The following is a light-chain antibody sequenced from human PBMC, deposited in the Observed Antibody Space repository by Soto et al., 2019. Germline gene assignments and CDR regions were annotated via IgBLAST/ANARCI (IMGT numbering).Light chain of an antibody. CDR1: QSVNGNF. J-gene: IGKJ2*01. CDR2: AAS. V-gene: IGKV3-20*01. CDR3: QQYGSSLRT. Sequence: EIVLTQSPGTLSLSPGARATLSCRASQSVNGNFLACYQQKPGQAPRLLIYAASSRATGVPDRFSGSGSGTDFSLTISRLEPEDFAVYYCQQYGSSLRTFGQGTKLEIK.